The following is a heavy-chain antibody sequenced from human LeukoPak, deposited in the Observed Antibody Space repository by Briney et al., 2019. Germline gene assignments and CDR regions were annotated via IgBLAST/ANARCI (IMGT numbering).Heavy chain of an antibody. CDR3: ARIGIAAAS. Sequence: PSETLSHTCAVYGGSFSGYYWSWIRQPPGKGLEWIGEINHSGSTNYNPSLKSRVTISVDTSKNQFSLKLSSVTAADTAVYYCARIGIAAASWGQGTLVTVSS. CDR2: INHSGST. CDR1: GGSFSGYY. D-gene: IGHD6-13*01. J-gene: IGHJ4*02. V-gene: IGHV4-34*01.